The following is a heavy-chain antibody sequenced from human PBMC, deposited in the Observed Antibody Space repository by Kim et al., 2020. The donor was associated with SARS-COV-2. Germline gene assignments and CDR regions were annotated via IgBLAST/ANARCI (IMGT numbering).Heavy chain of an antibody. D-gene: IGHD5-18*01. CDR3: ARHPNYFTASDAFDI. J-gene: IGHJ3*02. Sequence: PSLKSRVTISVDTSKNQFSLKLSSVTAADTAVYYCARHPNYFTASDAFDIWGQGTMVTVSS. V-gene: IGHV4-61*07.